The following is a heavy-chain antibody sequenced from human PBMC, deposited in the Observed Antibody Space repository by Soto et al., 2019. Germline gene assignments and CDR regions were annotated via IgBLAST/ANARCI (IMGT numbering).Heavy chain of an antibody. CDR3: ARSRMYSGYDRGPFDY. CDR1: GGSVSSGSYY. J-gene: IGHJ4*02. CDR2: IYYSGST. D-gene: IGHD5-12*01. V-gene: IGHV4-61*01. Sequence: SETLSLTCTVSGGSVSSGSYYWSWIRQPPGKGLEWIGYIYYSGSTNYNPSLKSRVTISVDTSKNQFSLKLSSVTAADTAVYYCARSRMYSGYDRGPFDYWGQGTLVTVSS.